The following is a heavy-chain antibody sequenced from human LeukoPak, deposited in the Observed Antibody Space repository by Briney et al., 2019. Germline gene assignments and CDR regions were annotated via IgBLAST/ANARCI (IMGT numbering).Heavy chain of an antibody. CDR1: GFTFSSYW. Sequence: GGSLRLSCAASGFTFSSYWMNWVRQAPGKGLVWVSRIASDGSSTTYADSVKGRFTISRDNPKSTLYLQMNSLRPEDTAVYYCAGAFGGSYSSTVDYWGQGTLVTVSS. CDR3: AGAFGGSYSSTVDY. J-gene: IGHJ4*02. D-gene: IGHD1-26*01. V-gene: IGHV3-74*01. CDR2: IASDGSST.